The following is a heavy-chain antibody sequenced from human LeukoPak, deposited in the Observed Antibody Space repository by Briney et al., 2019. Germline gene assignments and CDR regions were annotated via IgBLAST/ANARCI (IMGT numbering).Heavy chain of an antibody. Sequence: GGSLRLSCVVSGLTFSSSSMNWVRQAPGKGLEWVSSINSGSGYIYYIDSVKGRFTISRDNAKNSLYLEMNSPRVEDTAIYYCARGGGWDAYYHYGLDVWGQGTTVTVSS. V-gene: IGHV3-21*01. CDR2: INSGSGYI. CDR1: GLTFSSSS. J-gene: IGHJ6*02. CDR3: ARGGGWDAYYHYGLDV. D-gene: IGHD6-19*01.